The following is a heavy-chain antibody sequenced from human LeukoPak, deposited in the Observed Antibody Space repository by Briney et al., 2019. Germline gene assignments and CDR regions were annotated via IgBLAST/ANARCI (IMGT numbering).Heavy chain of an antibody. Sequence: GGSLRLSCTASGFTFRDYNINWFRQAPGRGLEWVGFIRSKADGGTTEYAASVKGRFTISRDDSRNVAYLQINNLRAEDTALYYCARDDRPSGHDFDYWGQGTLVTVSS. D-gene: IGHD6-6*01. CDR1: GFTFRDYN. CDR3: ARDDRPSGHDFDY. V-gene: IGHV3-49*03. CDR2: IRSKADGGTT. J-gene: IGHJ4*02.